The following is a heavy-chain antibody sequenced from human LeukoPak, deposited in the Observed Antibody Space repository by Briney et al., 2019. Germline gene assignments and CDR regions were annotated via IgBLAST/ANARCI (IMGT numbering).Heavy chain of an antibody. Sequence: GESLKISCKGSGYSFNNYWIGWVRQMPGKGLELMGIIDPGDSDTRYSPSFQGQVTISADKSISTACLQWSSLNASDTAMYYCARRYCSGGSCFDYWGQGTLVTVSS. CDR3: ARRYCSGGSCFDY. D-gene: IGHD2-15*01. CDR2: IDPGDSDT. J-gene: IGHJ4*02. CDR1: GYSFNNYW. V-gene: IGHV5-51*01.